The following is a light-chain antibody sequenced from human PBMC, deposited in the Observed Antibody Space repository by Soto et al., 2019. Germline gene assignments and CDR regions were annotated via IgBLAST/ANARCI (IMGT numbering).Light chain of an antibody. CDR1: QTVTGNY. J-gene: IGKJ4*01. CDR2: GTS. CDR3: QYYVTTVT. Sequence: ESVLTQSPGTLSCPPGERPTLSGRASQTVTGNYSAWHQHKPGQTPRLLIFGTSTRATGITDRFSGSGSGTDFTLTISRLEPEDFAVYYCQYYVTTVTFGGGTKVDIK. V-gene: IGKV3-20*01.